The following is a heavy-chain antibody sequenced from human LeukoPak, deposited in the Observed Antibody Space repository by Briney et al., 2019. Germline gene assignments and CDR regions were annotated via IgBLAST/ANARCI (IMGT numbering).Heavy chain of an antibody. Sequence: GGSLRLSCAASGFTVSSNYMSWVRQAPGKGLEWVSVIYSGGSTYYADSVKGRFTISRDNSKNTLYLQMNSLRAEDTAVYYCARAVVVTASPFDYWGQGTLVTVSS. CDR3: ARAVVVTASPFDY. CDR2: IYSGGST. V-gene: IGHV3-66*01. J-gene: IGHJ4*02. CDR1: GFTVSSNY. D-gene: IGHD2-21*02.